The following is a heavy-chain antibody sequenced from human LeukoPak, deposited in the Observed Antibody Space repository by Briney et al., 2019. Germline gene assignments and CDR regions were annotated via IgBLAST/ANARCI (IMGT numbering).Heavy chain of an antibody. CDR2: IGASGAT. V-gene: IGHV3-23*01. CDR3: AKNYHDNTAYFSWAFDV. J-gene: IGHJ3*01. D-gene: IGHD3-22*01. Sequence: GGSLRLSCAASGFTFRIYAMTWVRQAPGKGPQWVSAIGASGATFYADSVKGRFTISRDKSRNTLYLQMNSLRTEDTALYYCAKNYHDNTAYFSWAFDVWGQGTMVTLSS. CDR1: GFTFRIYA.